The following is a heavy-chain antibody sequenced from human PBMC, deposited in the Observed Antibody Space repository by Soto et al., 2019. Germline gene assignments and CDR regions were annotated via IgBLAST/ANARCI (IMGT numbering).Heavy chain of an antibody. D-gene: IGHD6-19*01. CDR1: GGSISSYY. CDR2: IYYSGST. J-gene: IGHJ4*02. CDR3: ATDADSSGWVKSFDY. Sequence: PSETLSLTCTVSGGSISSYYWSWIRQPPGKGLEWIGYIYYSGSTNYNPSLKSRVTISVDTSKNQFSLNLSSVTAADTAVYYCATDADSSGWVKSFDYWGQGTLVTVSS. V-gene: IGHV4-59*12.